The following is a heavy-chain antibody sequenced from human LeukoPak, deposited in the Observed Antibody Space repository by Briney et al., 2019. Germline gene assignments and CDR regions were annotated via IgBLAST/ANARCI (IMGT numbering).Heavy chain of an antibody. J-gene: IGHJ4*02. Sequence: PGGSLRLSCAASGFSFSSYAMSWVRQAPGKGLEWVSAVSGGGDTTYTADSVKGRFTISRDNSKNTIYLQMNPLITEDTALYYCAGISYSGTWPVGYWGQGTLVTVTA. CDR2: VSGGGDTT. D-gene: IGHD6-6*01. CDR1: GFSFSSYA. CDR3: AGISYSGTWPVGY. V-gene: IGHV3-23*01.